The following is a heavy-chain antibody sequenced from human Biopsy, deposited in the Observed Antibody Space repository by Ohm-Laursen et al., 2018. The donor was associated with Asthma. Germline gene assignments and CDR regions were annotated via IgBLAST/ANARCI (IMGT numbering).Heavy chain of an antibody. CDR2: ITGSGGTT. CDR1: GFTFSSSA. CDR3: AKVGHGYGDYVGYLDP. V-gene: IGHV3-23*01. Sequence: SLRLSCAASGFTFSSSAMSWVRQAPGKGLERVSAITGSGGTTYYADAVKGRFTISRNISTNTVYLQMDSLSADDTAVYYCAKVGHGYGDYVGYLDPWGLGTTVTVAS. D-gene: IGHD4-17*01. J-gene: IGHJ6*02.